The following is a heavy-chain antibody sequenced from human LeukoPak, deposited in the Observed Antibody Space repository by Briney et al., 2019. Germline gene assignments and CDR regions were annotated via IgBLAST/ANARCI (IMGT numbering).Heavy chain of an antibody. CDR1: GFTFSSYS. D-gene: IGHD3-3*01. CDR2: ISSSSSTI. Sequence: PGGSLRLSCVVSGFTFSSYSMNWVRQAPGKGLEWVSYISSSSSTIHHADSVKGRFTISRDNSKNTLYLQMNSLRAEDTAVYYCATIFGVVPPDAFDIWGQGTMVTVSS. J-gene: IGHJ3*02. V-gene: IGHV3-48*01. CDR3: ATIFGVVPPDAFDI.